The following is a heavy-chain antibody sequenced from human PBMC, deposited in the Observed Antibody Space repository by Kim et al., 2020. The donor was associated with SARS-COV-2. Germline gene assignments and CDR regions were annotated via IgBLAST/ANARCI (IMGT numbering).Heavy chain of an antibody. CDR1: GFTFSDHY. Sequence: GGSLRLSCAASGFTFSDHYMDWVRQAPGKGLEWVGRSRNKANSYTTEHAASVKGRFTVSRDDSKNSLYLQMNSLQTEDTAVYYCARGASCSGGSCQVAFDIWGQGTVVTVSS. CDR3: ARGASCSGGSCQVAFDI. J-gene: IGHJ3*02. CDR2: SRNKANSYTT. V-gene: IGHV3-72*01. D-gene: IGHD2-15*01.